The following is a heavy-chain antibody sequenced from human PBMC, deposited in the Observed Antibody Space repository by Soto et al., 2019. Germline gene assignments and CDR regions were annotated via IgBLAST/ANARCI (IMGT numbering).Heavy chain of an antibody. CDR1: GFSLSTSGVG. D-gene: IGHD3-10*01. CDR3: AHRYYGSGRYYFDY. Sequence: SGPTLVNPTQTLTLTCTFSGFSLSTSGVGVGWIRQPPGKALEWLALIYWDDDKRYSPSLKSRLTITKDTSKNQVVLTMTNMDPVDTATYYCAHRYYGSGRYYFDYWGQGTLVTVSS. J-gene: IGHJ4*02. CDR2: IYWDDDK. V-gene: IGHV2-5*02.